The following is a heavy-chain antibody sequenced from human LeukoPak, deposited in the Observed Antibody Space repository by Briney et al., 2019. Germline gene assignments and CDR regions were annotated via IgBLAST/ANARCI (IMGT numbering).Heavy chain of an antibody. CDR3: ARDHYYDSSGYLDY. Sequence: PSETLSLTCTVSGGSISSGSYYWSWIRQPAGKGLEWIGRIYTSGSTNYNPSLKSRVTISVDTSKNQFSLKLSSVTAADTAVYYCARDHYYDSSGYLDYWGQGTLVTVPS. D-gene: IGHD3-22*01. V-gene: IGHV4-61*02. J-gene: IGHJ4*02. CDR2: IYTSGST. CDR1: GGSISSGSYY.